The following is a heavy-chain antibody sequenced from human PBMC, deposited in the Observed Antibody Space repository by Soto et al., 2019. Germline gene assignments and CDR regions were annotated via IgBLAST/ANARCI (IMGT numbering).Heavy chain of an antibody. CDR2: IYWDDDK. D-gene: IGHD6-13*01. CDR3: AHSSRQQLGYGMDV. CDR1: GFSLSTSGVG. J-gene: IGHJ6*02. Sequence: QITLKESGPTLVKPTQTLTLTCTFSGFSLSTSGVGVGWIRQPSGKALEWLALIYWDDDKRYSPSLKSRLTITKDTSKNQEVLTMTNMDPVDTATYYCAHSSRQQLGYGMDVWGQGTTVTVSS. V-gene: IGHV2-5*02.